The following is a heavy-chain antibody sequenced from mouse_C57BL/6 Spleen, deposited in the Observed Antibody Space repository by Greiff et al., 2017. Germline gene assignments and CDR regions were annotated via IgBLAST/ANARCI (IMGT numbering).Heavy chain of an antibody. CDR3: ARGLITTVVDD. D-gene: IGHD1-1*01. CDR2: ISYDGSN. J-gene: IGHJ4*01. Sequence: ESGPGLVKPSQSLSLTCSVTGYSITSGYYWNWIRQFPGNKLEWMGYISYDGSNNYNPSLKNRISITRDTSKNQFFLKLNSVTTEDTATYYCARGLITTVVDDWGQGTSVTVSS. CDR1: GYSITSGYY. V-gene: IGHV3-6*01.